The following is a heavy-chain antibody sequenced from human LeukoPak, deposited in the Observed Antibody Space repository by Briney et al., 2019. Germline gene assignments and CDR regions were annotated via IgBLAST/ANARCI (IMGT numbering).Heavy chain of an antibody. D-gene: IGHD5-12*01. CDR3: ARVGTGYGSDY. CDR1: GITSSNYA. V-gene: IGHV3-23*01. CDR2: ISGSGDST. Sequence: PGGPLRLSCTASGITSSNYAMSGVRQAPGKGLQWVSTISGSGDSTYYADSVKGRFTISRDNAKNSLYLQMNGLRAEDTAGYYCARVGTGYGSDYWGQGTLVTVSS. J-gene: IGHJ4*02.